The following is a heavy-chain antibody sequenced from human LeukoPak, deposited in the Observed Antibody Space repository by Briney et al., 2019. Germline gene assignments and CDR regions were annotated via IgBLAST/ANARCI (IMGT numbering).Heavy chain of an antibody. CDR2: ISDSGGRT. Sequence: GGSLRLSCAVSGITLSNYGMSWVRQAPGKGLEWVAGISDSGGRTNYADSVKGRFTISRDNPKNTIYLQMNSLRAVDTAVYFCAKRGVVIRVILVGFHKEAYYFDSWGQGALVTVSS. D-gene: IGHD3-22*01. J-gene: IGHJ4*02. CDR3: AKRGVVIRVILVGFHKEAYYFDS. V-gene: IGHV3-23*01. CDR1: GITLSNYG.